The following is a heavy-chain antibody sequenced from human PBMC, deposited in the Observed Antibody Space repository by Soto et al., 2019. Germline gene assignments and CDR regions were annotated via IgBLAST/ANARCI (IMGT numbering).Heavy chain of an antibody. V-gene: IGHV4-31*03. CDR1: GGSISSGGYY. CDR3: ARAPGVPAAGKTYYYGMDV. Sequence: PSETLSLTCTVSGGSISSGGYYWSWIRQHPGKGLEWIGYIYYSGSTYYNPSLKSRVTISVDTSKNQFSLKLSSVTAADTAVYYCARAPGVPAAGKTYYYGMDVWGQGTTVTGSS. D-gene: IGHD6-13*01. J-gene: IGHJ6*02. CDR2: IYYSGST.